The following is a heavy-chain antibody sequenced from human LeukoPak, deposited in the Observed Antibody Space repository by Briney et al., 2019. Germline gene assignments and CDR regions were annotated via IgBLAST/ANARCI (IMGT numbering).Heavy chain of an antibody. CDR2: ISGSGGST. Sequence: GGSLRLACAASGFTFSSYAMSWVRQAPGKGLEWVSAISGSGGSTYYADSVEGRFTISRDNSKNTLYLQMNSLRAEDTAVYYCAKVPYSYYYDSSGYYYVPYFDYWGQGTLVTVSS. J-gene: IGHJ4*02. CDR3: AKVPYSYYYDSSGYYYVPYFDY. V-gene: IGHV3-23*01. D-gene: IGHD3-22*01. CDR1: GFTFSSYA.